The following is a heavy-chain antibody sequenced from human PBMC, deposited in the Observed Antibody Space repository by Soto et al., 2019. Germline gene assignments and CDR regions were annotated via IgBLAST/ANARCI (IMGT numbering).Heavy chain of an antibody. V-gene: IGHV3-53*02. CDR3: AKSGGGGYDSNNDHSSGLLMGPS. D-gene: IGHD3-22*01. J-gene: IGHJ4*02. CDR1: GFIVRDNY. CDR2: LDAGGSA. Sequence: EVQLLETGGGLIQPGGSLRLSCAASGFIVRDNYMNWVRQAPGKGLEWVSVLDAGGSAYYADSVKGRFTISRDNSKSTLGLQMNSLRVEDTAVYYCAKSGGGGYDSNNDHSSGLLMGPSWGQGTLVTVSS.